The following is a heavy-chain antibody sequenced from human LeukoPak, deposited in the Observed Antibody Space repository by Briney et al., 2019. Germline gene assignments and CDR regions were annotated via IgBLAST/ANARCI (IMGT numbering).Heavy chain of an antibody. Sequence: GGSLRLSCAASGFTVSNNYMSWVRQAPGKGLEWVSVIYSGDNTYYVESVRGRFTISRDNSKNTLFLQMNRLRAEDTAVYYCAGRRVLDASFDYWGQGTLVTVSS. CDR2: IYSGDNT. CDR1: GFTVSNNY. CDR3: AGRRVLDASFDY. J-gene: IGHJ4*02. V-gene: IGHV3-66*02. D-gene: IGHD3-16*01.